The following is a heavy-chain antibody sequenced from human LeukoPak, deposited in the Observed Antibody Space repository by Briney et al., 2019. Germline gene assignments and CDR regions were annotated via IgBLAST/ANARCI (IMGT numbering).Heavy chain of an antibody. V-gene: IGHV3-15*01. CDR2: IKSKTDGGTT. CDR3: TTPKDLGVWGDDYFDY. D-gene: IGHD3-16*01. CDR1: GFTFSNAW. J-gene: IGHJ4*02. Sequence: GGSLRLSCAASGFTFSNAWMSWVRQAPGKGLEWVGRIKSKTDGGTTDYAAPVKGRFTISRDDSKNTLYLQMNSLKTEDTAVYYCTTPKDLGVWGDDYFDYWGQGTLVTVSS.